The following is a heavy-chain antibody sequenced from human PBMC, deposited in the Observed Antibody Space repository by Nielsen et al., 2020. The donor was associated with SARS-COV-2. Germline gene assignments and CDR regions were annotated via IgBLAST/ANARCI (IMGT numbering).Heavy chain of an antibody. Sequence: VRQAPGKGLEWVANIKQDGSEKYYVDSVKGRFTTSRDNAKNSLYLQMNSLRAEDTAVYYCAREQLGDDGYGMDVWGQGTTVTVSS. V-gene: IGHV3-7*03. D-gene: IGHD6-6*01. CDR2: IKQDGSEK. J-gene: IGHJ6*02. CDR3: AREQLGDDGYGMDV.